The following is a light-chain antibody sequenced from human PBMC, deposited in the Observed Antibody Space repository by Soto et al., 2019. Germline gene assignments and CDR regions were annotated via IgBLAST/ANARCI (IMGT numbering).Light chain of an antibody. CDR1: QSISSW. CDR3: QQYNSYSRT. CDR2: KAS. Sequence: DIQMTQSPSTLSASVGDRVTITCRASQSISSWLAWYQQKPGKAPKLLISKASSLESGVPSRFSGSGSGTEFTLTISSLQPDDFATYYCQQYNSYSRTFGQGTNVESK. V-gene: IGKV1-5*03. J-gene: IGKJ1*01.